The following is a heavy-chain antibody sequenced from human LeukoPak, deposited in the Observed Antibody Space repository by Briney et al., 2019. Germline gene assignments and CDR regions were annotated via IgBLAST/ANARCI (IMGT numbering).Heavy chain of an antibody. J-gene: IGHJ4*02. Sequence: SVKVSCKASGYTFTSYDINWVRQATGQGLEWMGWMNPNSGNTGYAQKFQGRVTMTRDTSISTAYMELSRLRSDDTAVYYCARGLVVPAARSHYWGQGTLVTVSS. V-gene: IGHV1-8*01. CDR1: GYTFTSYD. D-gene: IGHD2-2*01. CDR2: MNPNSGNT. CDR3: ARGLVVPAARSHY.